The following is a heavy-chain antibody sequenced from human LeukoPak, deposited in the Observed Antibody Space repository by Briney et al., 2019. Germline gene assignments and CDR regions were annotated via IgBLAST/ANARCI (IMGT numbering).Heavy chain of an antibody. CDR1: GYTFINYG. CDR2: INPSGGST. Sequence: ASVKVSCKASGYTFINYGISWVRQAPGQGLEWMGIINPSGGSTSYAQKFQGRVTMTRDTSTSTVYMELSSLRSEDTAVYYCARGGGNFDYWGQGTLVTVSS. D-gene: IGHD2-15*01. V-gene: IGHV1-46*01. J-gene: IGHJ4*02. CDR3: ARGGGNFDY.